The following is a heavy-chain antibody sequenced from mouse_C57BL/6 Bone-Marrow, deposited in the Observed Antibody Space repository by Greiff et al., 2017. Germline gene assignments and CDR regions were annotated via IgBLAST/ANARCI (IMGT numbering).Heavy chain of an antibody. CDR1: GYTFTSYW. CDR3: TRIYGSSRAWFAY. CDR2: IYPGNSDT. V-gene: IGHV1-5*01. D-gene: IGHD1-1*01. Sequence: EVMLVESGTVLARPGASVKMSCKTSGYTFTSYWMHWVKQRPGQGLEWIGAIYPGNSDTSYNQKFKGKAKLTADTSASTAYMELSSLTNEDSAVYYCTRIYGSSRAWFAYWGQGTLVTVSA. J-gene: IGHJ3*01.